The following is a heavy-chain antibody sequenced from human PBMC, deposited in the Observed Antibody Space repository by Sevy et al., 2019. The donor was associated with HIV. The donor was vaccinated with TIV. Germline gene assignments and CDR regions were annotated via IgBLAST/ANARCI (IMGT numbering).Heavy chain of an antibody. CDR2: ISYSGST. D-gene: IGHD1-26*01. CDR3: ARATNLNAFDF. J-gene: IGHJ3*01. CDR1: GGSISSGGYY. V-gene: IGHV4-31*03. Sequence: SETLSLTCTVSGGSISSGGYYWSWIRQHPGKGLEWIGYISYSGSTNYKPSLKSRVTISVDTSKNQFSLKLSSVTAADTAVYYCARATNLNAFDFWGQRTMVTVSS.